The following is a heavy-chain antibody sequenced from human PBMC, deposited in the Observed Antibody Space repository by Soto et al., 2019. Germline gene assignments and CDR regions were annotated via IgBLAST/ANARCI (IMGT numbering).Heavy chain of an antibody. CDR3: AREGHSSWEWLDP. CDR2: VYHTGAT. CDR1: GDPLSYGGYY. V-gene: IGHV4-31*03. J-gene: IGHJ5*02. Sequence: QVQLQESGPGLVEPSQTLSLVCSVSGDPLSYGGYYWSWVRQSPGKALEWIGFVYHTGATYYHPSHESRVTTAVDMSKNECSVKLTSVTAADTATYYCAREGHSSWEWLDPWGKGILVNVSS. D-gene: IGHD1-26*01.